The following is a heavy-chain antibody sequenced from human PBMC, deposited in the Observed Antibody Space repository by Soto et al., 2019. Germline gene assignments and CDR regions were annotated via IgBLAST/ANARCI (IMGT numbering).Heavy chain of an antibody. CDR2: IYPGDSDT. CDR3: ARLHDSRGLRPYSFDY. D-gene: IGHD3-22*01. Sequence: GESLNISCKGSGYSFTSYWIGWVRQMPGKGLEWMGIIYPGDSDTRYSPSFQGQVTISADKSISTAYLQWGSLKASDTAMYYCARLHDSRGLRPYSFDYWGQGTLVTVSS. J-gene: IGHJ4*02. V-gene: IGHV5-51*01. CDR1: GYSFTSYW.